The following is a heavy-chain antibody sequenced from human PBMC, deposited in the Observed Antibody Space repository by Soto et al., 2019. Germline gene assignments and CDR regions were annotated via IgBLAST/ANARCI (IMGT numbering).Heavy chain of an antibody. CDR1: GFTFNGAW. Sequence: EVQLVESGGGLVEPGGSLRLSCAASGFTFNGAWMNWVRQAPGKGLEWVGRVKSKVDGGSIDYAAPGRGRFTISRDDTRNTVDLQMNNLSAEDSAMYYCSADLPDWGAYAFDYWGQGTLVTVSS. J-gene: IGHJ4*02. CDR2: VKSKVDGGSI. V-gene: IGHV3-15*07. D-gene: IGHD3-16*01. CDR3: SADLPDWGAYAFDY.